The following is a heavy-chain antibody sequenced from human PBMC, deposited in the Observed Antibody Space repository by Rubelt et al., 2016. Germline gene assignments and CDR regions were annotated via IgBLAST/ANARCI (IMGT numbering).Heavy chain of an antibody. CDR1: GFTFSNYR. D-gene: IGHD6-6*01. V-gene: IGHV3-21*04. J-gene: IGHJ4*02. CDR3: ARTSSSSCDY. Sequence: GGGLVKPGGSLRLSCAASGFTFSNYRMTWVRQAPGKGLEWVSSISSTSSYIYYADSVKGRFTISRDNAKNSLYLQMNSLRDDDTAVYYCARTSSSSCDYWGQGTLVTASS. CDR2: ISSTSSYI.